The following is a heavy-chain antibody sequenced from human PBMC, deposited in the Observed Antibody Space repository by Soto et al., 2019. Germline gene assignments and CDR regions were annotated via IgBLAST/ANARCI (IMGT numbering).Heavy chain of an antibody. CDR2: ISGSGGST. Sequence: EVQLLESGGGLVQPGGSLRLSCAASGFTFSSYAMSWVRQAPGKGLEWVSAISGSGGSTNVADSVKGRFTISRDNSKNTLYLQMNSLRAEDTAVYYCAKDTYSGYYYGRWDAFDIWGQGTMVTVSS. D-gene: IGHD1-26*01. V-gene: IGHV3-23*01. J-gene: IGHJ3*02. CDR1: GFTFSSYA. CDR3: AKDTYSGYYYGRWDAFDI.